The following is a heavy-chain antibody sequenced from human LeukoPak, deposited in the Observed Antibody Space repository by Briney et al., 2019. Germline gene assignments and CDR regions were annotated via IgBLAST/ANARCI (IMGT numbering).Heavy chain of an antibody. CDR1: GGSVSSGSYY. J-gene: IGHJ6*02. D-gene: IGHD4-17*01. CDR2: IYYSGST. V-gene: IGHV4-61*01. CDR3: ARGVTVRGMDV. Sequence: SQTLSLTCTVSGGSVSSGSYYWSWIRQPPGKGLEWIGYIYYSGSTNYNPSLKSRVTISVDTSKNQFSLKLSSVTAADTAVYHCARGVTVRGMDVWGQGTTVTVSS.